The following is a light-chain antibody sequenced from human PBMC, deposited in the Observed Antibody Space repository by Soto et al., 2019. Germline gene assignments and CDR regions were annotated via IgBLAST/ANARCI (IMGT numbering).Light chain of an antibody. CDR2: KAS. V-gene: IGKV1-5*03. J-gene: IGKJ4*01. CDR3: QQYNGHPLT. Sequence: DIQVTQSPSTLSASVGDRVTITCRASENVNSWVAWHQQKPGRAPKLLIYKASSLESGVPSRFSGSGFGTEFTLTISSLQTDDFATYYCQQYNGHPLTFGGGTKVEIK. CDR1: ENVNSW.